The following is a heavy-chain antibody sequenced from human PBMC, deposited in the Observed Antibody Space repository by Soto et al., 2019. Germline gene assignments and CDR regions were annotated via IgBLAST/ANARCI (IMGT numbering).Heavy chain of an antibody. CDR2: ISVYNDNR. D-gene: IGHD2-21*02. CDR1: GYTFTEYD. CDR3: ARYRRDPYWYFDL. Sequence: QVQLVQSGAEVRKPGASVKVSCKASGYTFTEYDISWVRQAPGQGLEWMGWISVYNDNRHYAEKVQGRVTLTIDKSTITAYTEMRSLISVDTAIYYCARYRRDPYWYFDLWGRGTLVTVSS. J-gene: IGHJ2*01. V-gene: IGHV1-18*01.